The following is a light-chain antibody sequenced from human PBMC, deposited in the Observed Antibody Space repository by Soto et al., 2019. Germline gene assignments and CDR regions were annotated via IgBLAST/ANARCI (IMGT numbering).Light chain of an antibody. J-gene: IGLJ2*01. CDR2: GNS. CDR1: SSNIGAGYD. CDR3: QSYDSSLSGWEV. V-gene: IGLV1-40*01. Sequence: QSVLTQPPSVSGAPGQRVTISCTGSSSNIGAGYDVHWYQQLPGTAPKLLIYGNSNRPSGVPDRFSGSKSGTSASLAITGLQAEEEADYYCQSYDSSLSGWEVFGGGTKVTVL.